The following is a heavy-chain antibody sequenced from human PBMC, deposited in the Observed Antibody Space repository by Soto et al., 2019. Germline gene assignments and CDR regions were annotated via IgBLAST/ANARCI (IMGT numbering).Heavy chain of an antibody. D-gene: IGHD2-2*01. Sequence: GGSLRLSCTASGFTFGDYAMSWFRQAPGKGLEWVGFIRSKAYAVTTEYAASVKGRFTISRDDSKSIAYLQMNSLKTEDTAVYYCTTKYCSSTSCPPGWGQGTLVTVSS. CDR1: GFTFGDYA. CDR2: IRSKAYAVTT. J-gene: IGHJ4*02. CDR3: TTKYCSSTSCPPG. V-gene: IGHV3-49*03.